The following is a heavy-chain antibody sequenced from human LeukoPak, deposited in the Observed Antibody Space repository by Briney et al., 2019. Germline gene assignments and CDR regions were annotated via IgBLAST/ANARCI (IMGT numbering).Heavy chain of an antibody. V-gene: IGHV4-39*01. CDR2: IYYSGDT. CDR3: ARHHSPNYYDSSGYTDY. CDR1: GGSISSSSYY. Sequence: PSETLSLTCTVSGGSISSSSYYWAWIRQPPGKGLEWIGSIYYSGDTYYNPSLKSRVSISVDTSKTQFSLGLSSVTAADTAVYYCARHHSPNYYDSSGYTDYWGQGTLVTVSS. J-gene: IGHJ4*02. D-gene: IGHD3-22*01.